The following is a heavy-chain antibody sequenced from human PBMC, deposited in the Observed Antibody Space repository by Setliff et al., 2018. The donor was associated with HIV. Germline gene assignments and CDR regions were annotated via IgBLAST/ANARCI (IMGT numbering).Heavy chain of an antibody. J-gene: IGHJ5*02. V-gene: IGHV3-30*04. CDR1: GFTFSSYA. Sequence: GGSLRLSCAASGFTFSSYAMHWVRQAPGKGLEWVAVISYDGSNKYYADSVKGRFTISRDNSKNTLYLQMNSLKTEDTAVYYCTAALQQQVVRWFDPWGQGTLVTVSS. D-gene: IGHD6-13*01. CDR2: ISYDGSNK. CDR3: TAALQQQVVRWFDP.